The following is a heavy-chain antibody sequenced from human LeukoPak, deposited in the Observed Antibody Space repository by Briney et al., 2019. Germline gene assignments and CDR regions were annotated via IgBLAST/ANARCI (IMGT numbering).Heavy chain of an antibody. Sequence: SETLSLTCTVSGGSISSFYWSWIRQPPGKGLEWIGYIYYSGRTDYNPSLKSRVTISVDTSRNQFSLKLSSVTAADTAVYYCARISSGWYGMGYYYYYMDVWGKGTTVTVSS. V-gene: IGHV4-59*01. CDR2: IYYSGRT. D-gene: IGHD6-19*01. J-gene: IGHJ6*03. CDR3: ARISSGWYGMGYYYYYMDV. CDR1: GGSISSFY.